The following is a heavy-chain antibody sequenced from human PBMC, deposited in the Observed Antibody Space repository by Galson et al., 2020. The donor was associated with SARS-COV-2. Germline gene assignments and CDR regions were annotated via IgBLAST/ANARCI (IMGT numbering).Heavy chain of an antibody. Sequence: KISCKASGGTFSSYDISWVRQAPGQGLEWMGGIIPIFGTANYAQKFQGRVTITADESTSTAYMELSSLRSEDTAVYYCTRSEVVVGAFDICGQGTMVTVSS. D-gene: IGHD2-15*01. CDR1: GGTFSSYD. CDR2: IIPIFGTA. J-gene: IGHJ3*02. CDR3: TRSEVVVGAFDI. V-gene: IGHV1-69*01.